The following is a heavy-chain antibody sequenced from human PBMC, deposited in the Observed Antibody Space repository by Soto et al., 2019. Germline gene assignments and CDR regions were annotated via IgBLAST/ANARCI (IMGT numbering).Heavy chain of an antibody. V-gene: IGHV1-46*03. J-gene: IGHJ3*01. CDR3: ARLPHLGLDAFDV. CDR1: GYTFTSYY. Sequence: GASVKVSCKASGYTFTSYYMHWMRQAPGQGLEWMGIINPNGGSTSYAHKFQGRVTMTRDTSTSTVYMELSSLRSEDTAVYYCARLPHLGLDAFDVWGQGTMVTVSS. D-gene: IGHD7-27*01. CDR2: INPNGGST.